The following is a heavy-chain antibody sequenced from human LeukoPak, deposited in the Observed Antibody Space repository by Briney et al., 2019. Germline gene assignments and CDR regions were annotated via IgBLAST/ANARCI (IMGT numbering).Heavy chain of an antibody. D-gene: IGHD6-13*01. CDR1: GYTFNYFA. V-gene: IGHV1-3*01. Sequence: GASVKVSCKASGYTFNYFAMHWVRQAPGQSLEWMGRINVDNGDTLYSQKFQGRVTMTRNTSISTAYMELSSLRSEDTAVYYCARGDSSSWYPLSWFDPWGQGTLVTVSS. J-gene: IGHJ5*02. CDR3: ARGDSSSWYPLSWFDP. CDR2: INVDNGDT.